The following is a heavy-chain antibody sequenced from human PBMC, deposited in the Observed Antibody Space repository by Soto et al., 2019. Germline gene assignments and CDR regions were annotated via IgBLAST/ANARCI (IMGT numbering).Heavy chain of an antibody. J-gene: IGHJ6*02. CDR2: ISYDGSNK. V-gene: IGHV3-30*18. CDR1: GFTFSSYA. Sequence: PGGSLRLSCAASGFTFSSYAMSWVRQAPGKGLEWVAVISYDGSNKYYADSVKGRFTISRDNSKNTLYLQMNSLRAEDTAVYYCAKLYEYYYYGMDVWGQGTTVTVSS. D-gene: IGHD2-8*01. CDR3: AKLYEYYYYGMDV.